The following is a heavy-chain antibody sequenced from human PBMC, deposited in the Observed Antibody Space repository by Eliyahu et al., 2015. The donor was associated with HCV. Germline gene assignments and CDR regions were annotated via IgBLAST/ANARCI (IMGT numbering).Heavy chain of an antibody. CDR3: LRLATASTYGDPGPG. CDR1: GFXFSGXA. J-gene: IGHJ4*02. CDR2: IRSKAKNYAT. V-gene: IGHV3-73*01. Sequence: EVQLVESGGGLVQPGGSLKLSCAASGFXFSGXAIHWVRQASGKGLEXXGRIRSKAKNYATEYVASVRGRFTISRDDSENTAYLQMNSLKTEDTAVYYCLRLATASTYGDPGPGWGQGTLVTVSS. D-gene: IGHD4-17*01.